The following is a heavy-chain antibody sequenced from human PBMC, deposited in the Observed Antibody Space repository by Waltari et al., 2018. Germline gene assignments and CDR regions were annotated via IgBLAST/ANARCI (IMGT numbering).Heavy chain of an antibody. J-gene: IGHJ6*03. D-gene: IGHD3-10*01. Sequence: QVQLQQWGAGLLKPSETLSLTCAVYGGSFSGYYWSWIRQPPGKGLEWIGEINHSGSTNSNPSLKSRVTISVATSKNQFSLKLSSVTAADTAVYYCARGLVVRGVRPYYYYMDVWGKGTTVTVSS. CDR2: INHSGST. CDR3: ARGLVVRGVRPYYYYMDV. CDR1: GGSFSGYY. V-gene: IGHV4-34*01.